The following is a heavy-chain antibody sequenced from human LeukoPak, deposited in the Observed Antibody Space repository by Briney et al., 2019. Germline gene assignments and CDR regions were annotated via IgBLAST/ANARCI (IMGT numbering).Heavy chain of an antibody. J-gene: IGHJ4*02. V-gene: IGHV3-74*01. CDR3: ASYLTLNSAGLRY. CDR1: GFTFSSYW. Sequence: PGGSLRLSCAASGFTFSSYWMHWVHQAPGKGLVWVSRIDSDGSSTSYADSVKGRFTISRDNAKNTLYLQMNSLRAEDTAVYYCASYLTLNSAGLRYWGQGTLVTVSS. D-gene: IGHD6-13*01. CDR2: IDSDGSST.